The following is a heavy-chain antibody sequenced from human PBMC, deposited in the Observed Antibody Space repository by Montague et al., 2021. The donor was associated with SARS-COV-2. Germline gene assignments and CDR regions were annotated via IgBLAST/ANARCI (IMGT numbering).Heavy chain of an antibody. D-gene: IGHD2-2*01. J-gene: IGHJ5*02. CDR1: GGSISSYY. Sequence: SETLSLTCTVSGGSISSYYWSRIRQPPGKGLEWIGYIYYNGTTNYSPSLKGRVSISVDTSKNQFSLEMNSVTAADTAVYYCARERGYQLLSGWFDPWGQGTLVTVSS. CDR3: ARERGYQLLSGWFDP. CDR2: IYYNGTT. V-gene: IGHV4-59*01.